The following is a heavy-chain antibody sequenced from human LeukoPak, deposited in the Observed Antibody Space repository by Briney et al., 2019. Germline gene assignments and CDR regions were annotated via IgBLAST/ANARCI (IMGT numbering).Heavy chain of an antibody. Sequence: GGSLRLSCAASGFTFSRHSINWVRQAPGKGLEWVSSISSSSSYIYYADSVKGRFTISRDNAKNSLYLQMNSLRAEDTAVYYCARVSLGTLVATSDYWGQGTLVTVSS. CDR2: ISSSSSYI. J-gene: IGHJ4*02. V-gene: IGHV3-21*01. CDR3: ARVSLGTLVATSDY. D-gene: IGHD5-12*01. CDR1: GFTFSRHS.